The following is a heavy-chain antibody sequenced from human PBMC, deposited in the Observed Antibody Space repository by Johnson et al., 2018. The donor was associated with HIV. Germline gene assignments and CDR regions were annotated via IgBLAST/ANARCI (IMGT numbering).Heavy chain of an antibody. CDR1: EFTFSNYA. V-gene: IGHV3-30*04. CDR3: SRERAPYYDFWSGTRNSDAFDI. Sequence: QVHLVESEGGVVQPGRSLRLSCAASEFTFSNYAMDWVRQAPGKELEWVALISYNGSHKYYADSVKGRVTISRDNSKNSLYLQMNSLRGEDTAVYYCSRERAPYYDFWSGTRNSDAFDIWGQGTMVTVSS. D-gene: IGHD3-3*01. J-gene: IGHJ3*02. CDR2: ISYNGSHK.